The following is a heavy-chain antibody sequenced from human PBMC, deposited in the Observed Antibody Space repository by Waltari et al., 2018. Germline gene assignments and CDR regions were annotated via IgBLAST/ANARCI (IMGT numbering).Heavy chain of an antibody. CDR2: SNPNRGGT. CDR1: GYTFTGYY. V-gene: IGHV1-2*06. J-gene: IGHJ4*02. Sequence: QVQLVQSGAEVKKPGASVKVSCKASGYTFTGYYMPWVRPAPGQGLEWMGRSNPNRGGTNDAQKFQGRVTMTRDTSISTAYMELSRLRSDDTAVYYCARGVRGWGGDYWGQGTLVTVSS. D-gene: IGHD3-16*01. CDR3: ARGVRGWGGDY.